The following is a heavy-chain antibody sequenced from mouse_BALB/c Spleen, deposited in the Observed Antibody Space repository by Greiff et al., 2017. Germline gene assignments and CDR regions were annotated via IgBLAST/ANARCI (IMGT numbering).Heavy chain of an antibody. D-gene: IGHD1-1*01. Sequence: EVQLQESGAELVRSGASVKLSCTASGFNIKDYYMHWVKQRPEQGLEWIGWIDPENGDTEYAPKFQGKATMTADTSSNTAYLQLSSLTSEDTAVYYCNACVVVEAMDDWGQGTSVTVSS. CDR3: NACVVVEAMDD. J-gene: IGHJ4*01. CDR2: IDPENGDT. CDR1: GFNIKDYY. V-gene: IGHV14-4*02.